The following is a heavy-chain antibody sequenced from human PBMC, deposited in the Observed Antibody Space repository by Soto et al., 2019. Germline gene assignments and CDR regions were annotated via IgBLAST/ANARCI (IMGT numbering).Heavy chain of an antibody. CDR1: GGSIRSGGFH. CDR3: ARGHIRSDISGYYNTRFDP. CDR2: ISFSGST. J-gene: IGHJ5*02. V-gene: IGHV4-31*03. D-gene: IGHD3-22*01. Sequence: SETLSLTCTVSGGSIRSGGFHWNWIRQRPGKGLEWIGSISFSGSTYYNASLQSRVTISVDTSKNQFSLRLSSVTAAGTAVYYCARGHIRSDISGYYNTRFDPWGQGTLVTVSS.